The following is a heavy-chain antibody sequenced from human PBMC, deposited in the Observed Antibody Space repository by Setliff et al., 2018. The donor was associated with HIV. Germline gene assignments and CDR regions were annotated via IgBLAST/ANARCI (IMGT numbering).Heavy chain of an antibody. CDR1: GFTFTSYA. J-gene: IGHJ6*02. CDR3: ARDNLYYNLYDGSPVYGMDV. V-gene: IGHV3-23*01. D-gene: IGHD3-3*01. Sequence: GGSLRLSCAASGFTFTSYAMNWVRQAPGKGLEWVSGISGSGGGTYYADSVKGRFTISRDNSQNALYLQMNGLRAEDTGVYYCARDNLYYNLYDGSPVYGMDVWGQGTTVTVSS. CDR2: ISGSGGGT.